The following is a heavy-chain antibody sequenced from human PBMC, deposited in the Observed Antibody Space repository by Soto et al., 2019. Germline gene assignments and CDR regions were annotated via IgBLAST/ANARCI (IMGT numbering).Heavy chain of an antibody. CDR2: IYYSGST. J-gene: IGHJ6*02. CDR1: GGSISSGGYY. D-gene: IGHD2-8*01. CDR3: ARVDKGRPIFDIVLMVYADRYYYGMDV. Sequence: NPSETLSLTCTVSGGSISSGGYYWSWIRQHPGKGLEWIGCIYYSGSTYYNPSLKSRVTISVDTSKNQFSLKLSSVTAADTAVYYCARVDKGRPIFDIVLMVYADRYYYGMDVWGQGTTVTVSS. V-gene: IGHV4-31*03.